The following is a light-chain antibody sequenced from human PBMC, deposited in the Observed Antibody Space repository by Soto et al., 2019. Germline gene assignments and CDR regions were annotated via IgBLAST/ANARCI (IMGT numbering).Light chain of an antibody. CDR3: QQYGSSPWT. CDR2: GAS. Sequence: EIMFTQSPSTLSLSPAERATRSCRSSQSVSSSYLAWYQQKPGQAPRLLIYGASSRATGIPDRFSGSGSGTDFTLTISRLEPEDFAVYYCQQYGSSPWTFGQGTKVDIK. V-gene: IGKV3-20*01. J-gene: IGKJ1*01. CDR1: QSVSSSY.